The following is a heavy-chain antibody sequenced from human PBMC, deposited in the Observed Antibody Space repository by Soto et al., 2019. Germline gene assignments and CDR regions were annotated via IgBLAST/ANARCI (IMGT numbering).Heavy chain of an antibody. CDR3: SKDYCGGDCAVFDY. J-gene: IGHJ4*02. V-gene: IGHV3-30*18. CDR1: GFTFSSYG. D-gene: IGHD2-21*02. CDR2: ISYDGSNK. Sequence: GGSLRLSCAASGFTFSSYGMHWVRQAPGKGLEWVAVISYDGSNKYYADSVKGRFTISRDNSKNTLYLQMNRLRAGDTAVYYCSKDYCGGDCAVFDYWGQGTLVTVSS.